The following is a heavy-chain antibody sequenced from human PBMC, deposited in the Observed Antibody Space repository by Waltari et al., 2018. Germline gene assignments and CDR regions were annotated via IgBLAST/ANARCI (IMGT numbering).Heavy chain of an antibody. V-gene: IGHV4-34*01. CDR2: INHSGST. CDR1: GGSFSGYY. J-gene: IGHJ5*02. CDR3: ARGGPGFMTMVRGRWFDP. Sequence: QVQLQQWGAGLLKPSETLSLTCAVYGGSFSGYYWSWIRQPPGKGLEWIGEINHSGSTNYNPSLKSRVTISVDTSKNQFSLKLSSVTAADTAVYYCARGGPGFMTMVRGRWFDPWGQGTLVTVSS. D-gene: IGHD3-10*01.